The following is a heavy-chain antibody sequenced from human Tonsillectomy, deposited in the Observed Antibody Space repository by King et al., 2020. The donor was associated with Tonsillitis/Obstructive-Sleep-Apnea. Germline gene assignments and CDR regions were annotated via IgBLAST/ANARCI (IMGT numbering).Heavy chain of an antibody. CDR3: ARGGGYTYGN. V-gene: IGHV3-74*01. CDR1: GSTFRSYR. J-gene: IGHJ4*02. CDR2: LTSDGSST. D-gene: IGHD5-18*01. Sequence: VQLVESGGGLVQPGGPPTPPRPAPGSTFRSYRIHWARQAPGKGLVWVPRLTSDGSSTSNADSVKSRFTIPRDTANTTLHLQMNSLRAEDTAVYYCARGGGYTYGNWGQGTLVTVSS.